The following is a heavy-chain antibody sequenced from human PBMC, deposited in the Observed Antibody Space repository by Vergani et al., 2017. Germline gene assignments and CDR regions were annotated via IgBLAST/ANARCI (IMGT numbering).Heavy chain of an antibody. CDR2: MNPNSGNT. V-gene: IGHV1-8*01. CDR1: GYTFTSYD. D-gene: IGHD4-17*01. CDR3: VADYGDPGYYGMDV. Sequence: QVQLVQSGAEVKKPGASVKVSCKASGYTFTSYDINWVRQATGQGLEWMGWMNPNSGNTGYAQKFQGRVTMTRNTSISTAYMGLSSLRSEDTAVYYCVADYGDPGYYGMDVWGQGTTVTVSS. J-gene: IGHJ6*02.